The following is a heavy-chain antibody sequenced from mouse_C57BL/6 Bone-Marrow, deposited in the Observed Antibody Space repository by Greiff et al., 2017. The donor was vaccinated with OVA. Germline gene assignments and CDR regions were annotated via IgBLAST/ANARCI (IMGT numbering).Heavy chain of an antibody. CDR2: IDPENGDT. V-gene: IGHV14-4*01. CDR1: GFNIQDDY. CDR3: TTGVLVLRPYYYAMDY. D-gene: IGHD1-1*01. Sequence: VQLQQSGAELVRPGASVKLSCTASGFNIQDDYMHWVKQRPEQGLEWIGWIDPENGDTESASKFQGKATITADTSSNTAYLQLSSLPSEDTAVYYCTTGVLVLRPYYYAMDYWGQGTAVTVSS. J-gene: IGHJ4*01.